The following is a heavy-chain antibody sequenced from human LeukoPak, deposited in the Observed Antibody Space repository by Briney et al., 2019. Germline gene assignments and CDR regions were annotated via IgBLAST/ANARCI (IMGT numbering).Heavy chain of an antibody. J-gene: IGHJ4*02. CDR3: ARDLGYCSGGSCYVGYFDY. D-gene: IGHD2-15*01. CDR1: GFTFSTYA. Sequence: GGSLRLSCAASGFTFSTYAMSWVRQAPGKGLEWVSAISGSGGSTYYADSVKGRFTISRDNSKNTLYLQMNSLRAEDTAVYFCARDLGYCSGGSCYVGYFDYWGQGTLVTVSS. CDR2: ISGSGGST. V-gene: IGHV3-23*01.